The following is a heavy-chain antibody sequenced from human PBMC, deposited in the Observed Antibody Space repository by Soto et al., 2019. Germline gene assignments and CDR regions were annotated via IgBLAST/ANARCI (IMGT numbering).Heavy chain of an antibody. J-gene: IGHJ4*02. CDR3: VRGISSCFPDY. V-gene: IGHV3-33*01. D-gene: IGHD6-19*01. CDR1: GFTFSSFG. CDR2: IWFDGSGK. Sequence: QVQLVESGGGVVQPGTSLRLSCAASGFTFSSFGMHWVRQAPGKGLEWVAVIWFDGSGKFYADSAKGRFTISRDNSKNTLYLQMNSLRAEDTAVYYCVRGISSCFPDYWGQGTLVTVSS.